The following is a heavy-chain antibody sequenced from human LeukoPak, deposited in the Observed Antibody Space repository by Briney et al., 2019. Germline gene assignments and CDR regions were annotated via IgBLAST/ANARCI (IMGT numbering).Heavy chain of an antibody. V-gene: IGHV3-64D*06. CDR3: VKGVVVPAAMFDY. J-gene: IGHJ4*02. CDR2: ISSNGGST. CDR1: GFTFSSYA. D-gene: IGHD2-2*01. Sequence: PGGSLRLFCSASGFTFSSYAMHWVRQAPGKGLEYVSAISSNGGSTYYADSVKGRFTISRDNSKNTLYLQMSSLRAEDTAVYYCVKGVVVPAAMFDYWGQGTLVTVSS.